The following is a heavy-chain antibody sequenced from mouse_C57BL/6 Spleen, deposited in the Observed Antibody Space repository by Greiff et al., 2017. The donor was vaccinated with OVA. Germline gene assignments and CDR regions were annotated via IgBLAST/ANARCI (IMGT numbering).Heavy chain of an antibody. Sequence: EVQLLESGPELVKPGASVKISCKASGYTFTDYNMDWVKQSHGKSLEWIGDIYPNNGGTIYNQKFKGKATLTVDKSSSTAYMELRSLTSEDTAVYYWARRGYGSSWYFDYWGQGTTLTVSS. J-gene: IGHJ2*01. CDR3: ARRGYGSSWYFDY. CDR2: IYPNNGGT. V-gene: IGHV1-18*01. CDR1: GYTFTDYN. D-gene: IGHD1-1*01.